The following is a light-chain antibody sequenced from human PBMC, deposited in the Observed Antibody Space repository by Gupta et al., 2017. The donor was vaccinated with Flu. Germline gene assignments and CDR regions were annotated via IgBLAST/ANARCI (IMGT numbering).Light chain of an antibody. V-gene: IGKV1-39*01. CDR2: NTS. CDR1: QNISHY. J-gene: IGKJ2*01. Sequence: TSSLSASVGDRVTITCRASQNISHYLNWYQQKPGKAPKLLIYNTSTWQSEVPSRFSGSGSGTDFTLTINSLQREDFATYYCQQSDKTPYTFGQGTKLEI. CDR3: QQSDKTPYT.